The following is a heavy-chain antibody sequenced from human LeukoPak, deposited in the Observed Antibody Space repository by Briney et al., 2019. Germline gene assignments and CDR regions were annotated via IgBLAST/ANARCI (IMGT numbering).Heavy chain of an antibody. Sequence: GRSLRLSCAASGFTFSSYAMHWVRQAPGKGLEWVAVISYDGSNKYYADSVKGRFTISRDNSKNTLYLQMNSLRAEDTAVYYCAREPLVLRYFDWYFDYWGQGTLVTVSS. D-gene: IGHD3-9*01. V-gene: IGHV3-30*04. CDR2: ISYDGSNK. J-gene: IGHJ4*02. CDR1: GFTFSSYA. CDR3: AREPLVLRYFDWYFDY.